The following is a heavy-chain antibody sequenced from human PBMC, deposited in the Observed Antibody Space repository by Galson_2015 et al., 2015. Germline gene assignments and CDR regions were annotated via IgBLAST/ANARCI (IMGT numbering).Heavy chain of an antibody. D-gene: IGHD4-11*01. CDR2: ISGSGGST. J-gene: IGHJ6*02. V-gene: IGHV3-23*01. Sequence: SLRLSCAASGFTFSSYPMSWVRQAPGKRLEWVSTISGSGGSTYYADSVKGRSTISRDNSKNTLYLQMNSLRTEDTAVYYCARVRRADYSHNYYYGLDVWGQGTTVTVSS. CDR3: ARVRRADYSHNYYYGLDV. CDR1: GFTFSSYP.